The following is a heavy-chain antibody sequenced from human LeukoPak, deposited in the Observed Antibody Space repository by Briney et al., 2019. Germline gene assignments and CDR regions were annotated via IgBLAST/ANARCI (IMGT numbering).Heavy chain of an antibody. D-gene: IGHD3-10*01. CDR2: IYSDGRT. Sequence: PGGSLRLSCAASGFTVSTNYMSWVRQAPGKGLAWVSVIYSDGRTYYADSVKGRFTISRDNSKNTLYLQMNSLSAEDTAVYYCARDSGRFDVFDIWGQGTMVTVSS. CDR3: ARDSGRFDVFDI. V-gene: IGHV3-53*01. J-gene: IGHJ3*02. CDR1: GFTVSTNY.